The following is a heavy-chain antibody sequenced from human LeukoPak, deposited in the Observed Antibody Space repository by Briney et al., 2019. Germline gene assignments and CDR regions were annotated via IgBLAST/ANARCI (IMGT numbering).Heavy chain of an antibody. J-gene: IGHJ4*02. CDR1: GGSFSGYY. CDR3: ARGLMFIESRFDY. Sequence: PSETLSLTCAVYGGSFSGYYWSWIRQPPGKGLDWIGEINHSGSTNYNPSLKSRVTISVDTSKNQFSLKLSSVTAADTAVYYCARGLMFIESRFDYWGQGTLVTVSS. CDR2: INHSGST. D-gene: IGHD2-15*01. V-gene: IGHV4-34*01.